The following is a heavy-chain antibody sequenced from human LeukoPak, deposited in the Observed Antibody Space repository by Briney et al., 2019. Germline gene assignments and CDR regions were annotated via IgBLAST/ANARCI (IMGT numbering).Heavy chain of an antibody. CDR2: IYNSGST. Sequence: SETLSLTCSVSGGSISSYYWNWIRQSPGKGLGWIGYIYNSGSTNYNPSLKSRVTISVDTSKNQFSLELSSVTAADTAVYYCAREKSPERKTWLQLGAFDVWGQGTVVTASS. D-gene: IGHD5-24*01. J-gene: IGHJ3*01. V-gene: IGHV4-59*01. CDR1: GGSISSYY. CDR3: AREKSPERKTWLQLGAFDV.